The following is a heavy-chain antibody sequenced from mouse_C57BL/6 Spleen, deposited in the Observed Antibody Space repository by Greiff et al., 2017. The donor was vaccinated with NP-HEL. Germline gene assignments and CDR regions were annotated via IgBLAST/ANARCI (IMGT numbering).Heavy chain of an antibody. J-gene: IGHJ4*01. CDR2: INPSSGYT. CDR3: ARSDDDCYVYYAMDY. D-gene: IGHD1-1*01. CDR1: GYTFTSYW. Sequence: VQLQQSGAELAKPGASVKLSCKASGYTFTSYWMHWVKQRPGQGLEWIGYINPSSGYTKYNQKFKDKATLTADKTSSTAYMQLSSLTYEDSAVYCCARSDDDCYVYYAMDYWGQGTSVTVSS. V-gene: IGHV1-7*01.